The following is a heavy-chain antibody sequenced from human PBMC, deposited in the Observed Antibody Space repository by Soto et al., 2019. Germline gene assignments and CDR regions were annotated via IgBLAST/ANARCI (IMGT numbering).Heavy chain of an antibody. V-gene: IGHV1-2*02. CDR3: AREGCSGGSCWETDYYYGMDV. D-gene: IGHD2-15*01. Sequence: ASVKVSCKASGYTFTGYYMHWVRQAPGQGLEWMGWINPNSGGTNYAQKFQGRVTMTRDTSISTAYMELSSLRSEDTAVYYCAREGCSGGSCWETDYYYGMDVWGQGTTVTVSS. J-gene: IGHJ6*02. CDR2: INPNSGGT. CDR1: GYTFTGYY.